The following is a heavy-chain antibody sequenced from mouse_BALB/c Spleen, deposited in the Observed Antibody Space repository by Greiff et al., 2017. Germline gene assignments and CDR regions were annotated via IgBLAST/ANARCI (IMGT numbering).Heavy chain of an antibody. CDR3: ARERRGTSGSFAY. CDR2: ISSGSSTI. Sequence: EVQGVESGGGLVQPGGSRKLSCAASGFTFSSFGMHWVRQAPEKGLEWVAYISSGSSTIYYADTVKGRFTISRDNPKNTLFLQMTSLRSEDTAMYYCARERRGTSGSFAYWGQGTLVTVSA. CDR1: GFTFSSFG. D-gene: IGHD3-2*02. V-gene: IGHV5-17*02. J-gene: IGHJ3*01.